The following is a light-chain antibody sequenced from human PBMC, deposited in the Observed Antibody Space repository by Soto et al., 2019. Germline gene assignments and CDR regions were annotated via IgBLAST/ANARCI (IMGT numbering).Light chain of an antibody. Sequence: EIVMTQSPSALSVSPWEGATLSCRASQSVSSNLVWYQHKPGQAPRLLIYGASTRATDIPARFSGSGSGTEFTLTISSLQSEDYAVYYCQQYNNLPRTFGGGTKVDIK. J-gene: IGKJ4*01. CDR1: QSVSSN. V-gene: IGKV3-15*01. CDR3: QQYNNLPRT. CDR2: GAS.